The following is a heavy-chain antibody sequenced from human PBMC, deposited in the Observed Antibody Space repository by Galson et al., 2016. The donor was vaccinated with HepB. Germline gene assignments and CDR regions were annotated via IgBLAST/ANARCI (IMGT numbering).Heavy chain of an antibody. V-gene: IGHV3-30*03. CDR1: GFASRNYG. CDR2: DSMDGRRK. D-gene: IGHD2/OR15-2a*01. CDR3: ARRHEYCPPVGCSVDY. Sequence: SLRLSCAASGFASRNYGMHWVRQAPGKGLEWVAADSMDGRRKWYAESVKGRFTIPRDNFNNMLFLQMSSLRPDDTAVYFCARRHEYCPPVGCSVDYWGQGTLVSVSS. J-gene: IGHJ4*02.